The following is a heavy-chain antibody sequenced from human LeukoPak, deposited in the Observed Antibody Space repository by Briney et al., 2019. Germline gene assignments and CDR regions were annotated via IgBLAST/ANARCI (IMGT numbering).Heavy chain of an antibody. CDR1: GYTFTSYG. Sequence: ASVKVSCKASGYTFTSYGISWVRQAPGQGLEWVGWVSTYSDKTHYAQKFQGRVTMTRDTSTTTACMELRSLTSDDTAVYYCTRDWMTAMKIDCFDPWGQGTLVTVSS. J-gene: IGHJ5*02. V-gene: IGHV1-18*01. CDR2: VSTYSDKT. D-gene: IGHD2-21*02. CDR3: TRDWMTAMKIDCFDP.